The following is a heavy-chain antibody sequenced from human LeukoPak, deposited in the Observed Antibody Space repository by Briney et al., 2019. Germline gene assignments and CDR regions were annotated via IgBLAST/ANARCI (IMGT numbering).Heavy chain of an antibody. CDR1: GGSISSYY. V-gene: IGHV4-59*12. Sequence: SETLSLTCTVSGGSISSYYWSWIRQPPGKGLEWIGYIYYSGSTNYNPSLKSRVTISVDTSKNQFSLKLSSVTAADTAVYYCARVSPWLQTLPDWGQGTLVTVSS. D-gene: IGHD5-24*01. CDR3: ARVSPWLQTLPD. CDR2: IYYSGST. J-gene: IGHJ4*02.